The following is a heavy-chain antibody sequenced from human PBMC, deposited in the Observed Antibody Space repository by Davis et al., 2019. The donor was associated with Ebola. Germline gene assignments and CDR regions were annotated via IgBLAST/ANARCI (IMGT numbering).Heavy chain of an antibody. CDR1: GYIFTSYY. J-gene: IGHJ4*02. CDR3: ARDGSPYGSGSYYNFLDY. CDR2: INPSGGST. D-gene: IGHD3-10*01. V-gene: IGHV1-46*01. Sequence: ASVKVSCKASGYIFTSYYMHWVRQAPGQGLEWMGIINPSGGSTSYAQKFQGRVTMTRDTSTSTAYMELSSLRSEDTAVYYCARDGSPYGSGSYYNFLDYWGQGTLVTVSS.